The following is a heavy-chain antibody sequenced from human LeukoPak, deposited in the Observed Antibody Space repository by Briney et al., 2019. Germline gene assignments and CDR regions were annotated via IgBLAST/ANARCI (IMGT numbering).Heavy chain of an antibody. CDR2: INHSGST. CDR1: GGSFSGYY. Sequence: SETLSLTCAVYGGSFSGYYWSWIRQPPGKGLEWIGEINHSGSTNYNPSLKSRVTISVDTSKNQFSLKLSSVTAADTAVYYCARETVYGSGSYYTTTFDYWGQGTLVTVSS. J-gene: IGHJ4*02. CDR3: ARETVYGSGSYYTTTFDY. V-gene: IGHV4-34*01. D-gene: IGHD3-10*01.